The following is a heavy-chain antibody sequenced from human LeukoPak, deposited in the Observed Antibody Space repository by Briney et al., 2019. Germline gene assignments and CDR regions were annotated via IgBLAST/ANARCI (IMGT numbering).Heavy chain of an antibody. CDR2: ISDSGDST. CDR1: GFTFSSYA. D-gene: IGHD3-22*01. J-gene: IGHJ4*02. V-gene: IGHV3-23*01. CDR3: AKGTEYYDSSGYYSNFDY. Sequence: GGSLRLSCAASGFTFSSYAMSWVRQAPGKGLEWVSVISDSGDSTYYADSVKGRFTISRDNSKNTLYLQMNSLRAEDTAVYYCAKGTEYYDSSGYYSNFDYWGQGTLVTVSS.